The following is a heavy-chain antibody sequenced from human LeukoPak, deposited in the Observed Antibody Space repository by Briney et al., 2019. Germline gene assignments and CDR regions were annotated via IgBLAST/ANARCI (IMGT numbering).Heavy chain of an antibody. CDR3: AKAEGGYYYYGMDV. Sequence: GGSLRLSCAASGFTFSSYGMHWVRQAPGKGLEWVAVISYDGSNKYYADSVQGRFTISRDNSKNTLYLQMNSLRAEDTAVYYCAKAEGGYYYYGMDVWGQGTTVTVSS. CDR2: ISYDGSNK. V-gene: IGHV3-30*18. D-gene: IGHD1-14*01. CDR1: GFTFSSYG. J-gene: IGHJ6*02.